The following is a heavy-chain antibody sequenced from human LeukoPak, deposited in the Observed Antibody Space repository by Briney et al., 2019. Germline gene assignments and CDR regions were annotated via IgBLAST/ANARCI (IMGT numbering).Heavy chain of an antibody. CDR1: GASISRYY. Sequence: ASETLSLTCTVSGASISRYYWSWIRQPPGKGLGWIGYVSDSGTTNYNPSLKSRVTISVDKSKNQFSLNLSSVTAADTAVYYCARATVSNGFDIWGQGTMVTVSS. J-gene: IGHJ3*02. V-gene: IGHV4-59*08. D-gene: IGHD4-17*01. CDR3: ARATVSNGFDI. CDR2: VSDSGTT.